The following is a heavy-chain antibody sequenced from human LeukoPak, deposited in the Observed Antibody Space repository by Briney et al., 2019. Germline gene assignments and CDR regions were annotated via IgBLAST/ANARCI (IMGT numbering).Heavy chain of an antibody. D-gene: IGHD5-18*01. J-gene: IGHJ4*02. CDR3: AKDREGADTAMAIDY. Sequence: GGSLRLSCAASGFTFSSYWMSWVRQAPGKGLEWVSAISGSGGSTYYADSVKGRFTISRDNSKNTLYLQMNSLRAEDTAVYYCAKDREGADTAMAIDYWGQGTLVTVSS. CDR2: ISGSGGST. V-gene: IGHV3-23*01. CDR1: GFTFSSYW.